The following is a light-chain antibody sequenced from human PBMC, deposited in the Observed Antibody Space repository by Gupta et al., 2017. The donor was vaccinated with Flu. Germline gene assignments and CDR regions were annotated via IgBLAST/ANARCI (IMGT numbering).Light chain of an antibody. CDR3: ATWNNTLSATYWV. V-gene: IGLV1-47*01. CDR2: RNT. J-gene: IGLJ3*02. CDR1: SNIGTNF. Sequence: SNIGTNFFYWYKHFPPPAPKLIIYRNTQRPSGVPDRFSGSKSRTSASLAISGLQSDDEADYYCATWNNTLSATYWVFGGGTRLTVL.